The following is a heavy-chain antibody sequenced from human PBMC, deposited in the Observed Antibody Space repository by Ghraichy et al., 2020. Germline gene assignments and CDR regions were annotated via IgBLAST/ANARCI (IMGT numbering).Heavy chain of an antibody. CDR1: GGSISSGGYY. J-gene: IGHJ3*02. Sequence: SETLSLTCTVSGGSISSGGYYWSWIRQHPGKGLEWIGYIYYSGSTYYNPSLKSRVTISVDTSKNQFSLKLSSVTAADTAVYYCARGEGSGYLFWGRAFDIWGQGTMVTVSS. V-gene: IGHV4-31*03. CDR3: ARGEGSGYLFWGRAFDI. CDR2: IYYSGST. D-gene: IGHD6-25*01.